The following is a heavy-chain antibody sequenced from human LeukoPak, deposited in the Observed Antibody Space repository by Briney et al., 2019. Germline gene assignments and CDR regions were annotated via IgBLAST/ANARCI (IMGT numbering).Heavy chain of an antibody. CDR2: ITADNGNT. CDR3: ARDRSSGWFRGPTDY. D-gene: IGHD6-19*01. V-gene: IGHV1-18*01. CDR1: GYTFTTYG. J-gene: IGHJ4*02. Sequence: ASVKLSCKASGYTFTTYGIFWVRQAPGQGLEWMGWITADNGNTNYAQRLQGRVTMTTDTSTSTAYMELRSLRSDDTAVYYCARDRSSGWFRGPTDYWGQGTLVTVSS.